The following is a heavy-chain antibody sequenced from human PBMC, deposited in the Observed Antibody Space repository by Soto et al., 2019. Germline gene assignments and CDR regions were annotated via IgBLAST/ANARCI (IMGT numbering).Heavy chain of an antibody. Sequence: GGSLRLSCAASGFTFSSYGMHWVRQAPGKGLEWVAVIWYDGSNKYYADSVKGRFTISRDNSKNTLYLQMNSLRAEDTAVYYCARLPDYGDYVFDYWGQGTLVTVSS. J-gene: IGHJ4*02. CDR3: ARLPDYGDYVFDY. CDR1: GFTFSSYG. D-gene: IGHD4-17*01. V-gene: IGHV3-33*01. CDR2: IWYDGSNK.